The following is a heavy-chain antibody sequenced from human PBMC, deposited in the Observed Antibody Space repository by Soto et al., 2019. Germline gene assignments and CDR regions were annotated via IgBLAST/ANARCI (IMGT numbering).Heavy chain of an antibody. D-gene: IGHD2-2*02. CDR3: ARDLGYCSSTSCYIDWFDP. CDR2: ISSSSSYI. J-gene: IGHJ5*02. V-gene: IGHV3-21*01. CDR1: GFTFSSYS. Sequence: EVQLVESGGGLVKPGGSLRLSCAASGFTFSSYSMNWVRQAPGKGLEWVSSISSSSSYIYYADSVKGRFTISRDNAKNSLYLQMNSLRAEDTAVYYCARDLGYCSSTSCYIDWFDPWCQGTLVTVSS.